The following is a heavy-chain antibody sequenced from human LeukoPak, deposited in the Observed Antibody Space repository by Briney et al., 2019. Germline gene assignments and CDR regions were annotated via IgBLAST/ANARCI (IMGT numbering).Heavy chain of an antibody. D-gene: IGHD1-26*01. J-gene: IGHJ3*02. CDR1: GFTFSSYS. CDR2: ISSSSSTI. CDR3: VSPLSVGATGSSENHYSYPYAFDI. Sequence: PGGSLRLSCAASGFTFSSYSMNWVRQAPGKGLEWVSYISSSSSTIYYADSVKGRFTISRDNAKNSLYLQMNSLRAEDTAVYYCVSPLSVGATGSSENHYSYPYAFDIWGQGTMVTVSS. V-gene: IGHV3-48*01.